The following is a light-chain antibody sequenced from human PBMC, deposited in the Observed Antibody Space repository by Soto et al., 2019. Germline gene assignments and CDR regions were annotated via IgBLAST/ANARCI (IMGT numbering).Light chain of an antibody. J-gene: IGKJ1*01. Sequence: DIQMTQSPSTLSASVGDRVTITCRASQSISSWLAWYQQKPGKAPKLLIYDASSLESGVPSRSSGSGSGTEFTLTISSLQPDDFATYYCQQYNSYERTFGQGTKVEIK. CDR2: DAS. CDR3: QQYNSYERT. V-gene: IGKV1-5*01. CDR1: QSISSW.